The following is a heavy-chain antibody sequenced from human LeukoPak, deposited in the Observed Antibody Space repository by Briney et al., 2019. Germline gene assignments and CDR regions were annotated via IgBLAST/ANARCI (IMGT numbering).Heavy chain of an antibody. D-gene: IGHD6-6*01. CDR2: ISYDGSNK. V-gene: IGHV3-30-3*01. CDR1: GFTFSSYA. CDR3: ADSSSPRVDAFDI. Sequence: GGSLRLSCAASGFTFSSYAMHWVRQAPGKGLEWVAVISYDGSNKYYADSVKGRFTISRDNSKNTLYLQMNSLRAEDTAVYYCADSSSPRVDAFDIWGQGTMVTVSS. J-gene: IGHJ3*02.